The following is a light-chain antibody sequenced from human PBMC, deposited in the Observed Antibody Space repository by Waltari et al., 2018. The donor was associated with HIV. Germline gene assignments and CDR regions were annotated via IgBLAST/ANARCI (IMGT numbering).Light chain of an antibody. CDR3: TSYLSSATPE. J-gene: IGLJ3*02. V-gene: IGLV2-14*01. CDR1: ASGHYKD. CDR2: EVS. Sequence: QSALAQPASVSGSPGQTITISCTGVASGHYKDVSGYQHRPGQAPKVIIYEVSNRPLGVSPRFSGSKSANTASLTISGLQFEDEADYFCTSYLSSATPEFGGGTRLTVL.